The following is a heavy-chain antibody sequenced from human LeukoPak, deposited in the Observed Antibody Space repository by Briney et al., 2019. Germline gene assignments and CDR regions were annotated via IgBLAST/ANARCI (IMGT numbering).Heavy chain of an antibody. CDR3: ARDLLGYCSSTSCYDRGGLDY. V-gene: IGHV3-20*04. CDR1: GFAFDEHG. CDR2: INWSGGST. Sequence: GGSLRLSCTASGFAFDEHGMSWVRHVPGKGLEWVSGINWSGGSTGYADPLKGRFTISRDNAKNSLYLQMNSLRAEDTAVYYCARDLLGYCSSTSCYDRGGLDYWGQGTLVTVSS. D-gene: IGHD2-2*01. J-gene: IGHJ4*02.